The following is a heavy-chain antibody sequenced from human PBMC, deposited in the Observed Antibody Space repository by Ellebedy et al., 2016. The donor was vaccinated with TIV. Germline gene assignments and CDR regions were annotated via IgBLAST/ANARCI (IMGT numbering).Heavy chain of an antibody. CDR2: IYYSGST. V-gene: IGHV4-59*12. CDR3: ARADPSVANNAFEI. Sequence: SETLSLXXTVSGGSISSYYWSWIRQPPGKGLEWIGYIYYSGSTNYNPSLKSRVTMSVDTSKQQVSLNLRSVTAADTAVYHCARADPSVANNAFEIWGQGTMVTVSS. J-gene: IGHJ3*02. D-gene: IGHD4-23*01. CDR1: GGSISSYY.